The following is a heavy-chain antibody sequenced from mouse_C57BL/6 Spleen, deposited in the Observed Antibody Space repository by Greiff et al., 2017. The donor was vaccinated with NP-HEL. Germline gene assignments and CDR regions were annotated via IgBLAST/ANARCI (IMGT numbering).Heavy chain of an antibody. V-gene: IGHV1-61*01. Sequence: QVQLQQPGAELVRPGSSVKLSCKASGYTFTSYWMDWVKQRPGQGLEWIGNIYPSDSETHYNQKFKDKATLTVDKSSSTAYMQLSSLTSEDSAVYYWARGPYSKGFAYWGQGTLVTVSA. CDR2: IYPSDSET. J-gene: IGHJ3*01. D-gene: IGHD2-5*01. CDR3: ARGPYSKGFAY. CDR1: GYTFTSYW.